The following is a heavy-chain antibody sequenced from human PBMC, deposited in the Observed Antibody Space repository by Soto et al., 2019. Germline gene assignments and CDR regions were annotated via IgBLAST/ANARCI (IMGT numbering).Heavy chain of an antibody. CDR2: IDSSGST. V-gene: IGHV4-30-4*01. J-gene: IGHJ4*02. Sequence: PSETLSLTCSVSGDSISNGDYYWSWIRQPPGRGLEGIGYIDSSGSTYYNPSLKSRLTMSVDMSKNQFSLRLTSVTAADTAVYYCASRYLYWGQGPLVTVSS. CDR3: ASRYLY. CDR1: GDSISNGDYY. D-gene: IGHD3-16*02.